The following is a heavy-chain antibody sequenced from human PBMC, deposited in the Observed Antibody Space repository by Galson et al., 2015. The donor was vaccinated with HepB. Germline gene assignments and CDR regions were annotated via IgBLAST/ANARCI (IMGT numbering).Heavy chain of an antibody. D-gene: IGHD6-19*01. CDR2: IKPEGIEK. J-gene: IGHJ4*02. CDR3: FSRQSDY. Sequence: SLRLSCAASGLTFSSHWMIWVRQAPGKGLEWVANIKPEGIEKFYVDSVKGRFTISRDNAKNSLYLQMSSLRAEDTAVYYCFSRQSDYWGQGTLVTVSS. V-gene: IGHV3-7*03. CDR1: GLTFSSHW.